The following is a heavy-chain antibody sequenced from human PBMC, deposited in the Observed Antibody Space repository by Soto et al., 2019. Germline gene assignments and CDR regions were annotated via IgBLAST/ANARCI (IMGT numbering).Heavy chain of an antibody. V-gene: IGHV1-2*02. D-gene: IGHD3-9*01. CDR3: ARPDDILTGSVDY. Sequence: QVQLVQSGAEVKKPGASVKVSCKASGYTFTGYHMHWVRQAPGQGLEWMGWINSNSGGTNYAQKCQGRVTMTRDTSISTAYMELSRLRSDDTAVYYCARPDDILTGSVDYWGQGTLVTVSS. CDR1: GYTFTGYH. J-gene: IGHJ4*02. CDR2: INSNSGGT.